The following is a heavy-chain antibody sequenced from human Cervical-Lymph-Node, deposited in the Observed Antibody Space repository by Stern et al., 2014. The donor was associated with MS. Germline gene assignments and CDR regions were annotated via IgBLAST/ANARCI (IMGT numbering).Heavy chain of an antibody. CDR2: ITPVFGTT. J-gene: IGHJ4*02. Sequence: QMQLVQSGAEVKKPGSSVKVSCKASGDTFSRYAINWVRQVPGQGLELMGGITPVFGTTNYAQKFQGRVTITADKSTNTAYMELMTLRSEDTAVYYCARGGGLVGYFDYWGQGTLVSVSS. CDR3: ARGGGLVGYFDY. D-gene: IGHD1-26*01. V-gene: IGHV1-69*06. CDR1: GDTFSRYA.